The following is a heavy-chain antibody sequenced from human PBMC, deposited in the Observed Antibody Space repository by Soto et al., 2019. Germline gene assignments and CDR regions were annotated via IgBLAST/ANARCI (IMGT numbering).Heavy chain of an antibody. CDR2: ISYDGSNK. V-gene: IGHV3-30*18. CDR3: AKVVRRATIYGGIDY. J-gene: IGHJ4*02. D-gene: IGHD5-12*01. Sequence: QVQLVESGGGVVQPGRSLRLSCAASGFTFSSYGMHWVRQAPGKGLEWVAVISYDGSNKYYADSVKGRFTISRDNSKNTLYLQMNSLRAEDTAVYYCAKVVRRATIYGGIDYWGQGTLVTVSS. CDR1: GFTFSSYG.